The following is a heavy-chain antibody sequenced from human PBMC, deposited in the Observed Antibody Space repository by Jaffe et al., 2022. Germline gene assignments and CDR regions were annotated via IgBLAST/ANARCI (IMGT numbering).Heavy chain of an antibody. D-gene: IGHD2-15*01. Sequence: EVQLVESGGGLVKPGGSLRLSCAASGFTFSSYSMNWVRQAPGKGLEWVSSISSSSSYIYYADSVKGRFTISRDNAKNSLYLQMNSLRAEDTAVYYCARDQGWFSSGGLDYWGQGTLVTVSS. CDR1: GFTFSSYS. V-gene: IGHV3-21*01. CDR2: ISSSSSYI. J-gene: IGHJ4*02. CDR3: ARDQGWFSSGGLDY.